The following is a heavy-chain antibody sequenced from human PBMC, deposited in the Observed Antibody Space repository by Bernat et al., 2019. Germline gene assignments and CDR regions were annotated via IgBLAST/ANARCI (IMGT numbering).Heavy chain of an antibody. J-gene: IGHJ4*02. V-gene: IGHV3-30*18. CDR1: GFTFSSYG. CDR3: AKLYSSGSSVDY. Sequence: QVQLVESGGGVVQPERSLRLSCAASGFTFSSYGMHWVRQAPGKGLEWVAVISYDGSNKYYADSVKGRFTISRDNSKNTLYLQMNSLRAEDTAVYYCAKLYSSGSSVDYWGQGTLVTVSS. CDR2: ISYDGSNK. D-gene: IGHD6-19*01.